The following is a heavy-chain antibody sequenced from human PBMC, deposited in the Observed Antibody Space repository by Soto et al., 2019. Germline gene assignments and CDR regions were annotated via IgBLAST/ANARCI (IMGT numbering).Heavy chain of an antibody. CDR3: ARNEGQQLAFYYYYYGMDV. CDR1: GFTFSRYG. Sequence: GGSLRLSCAASGFTFSRYGIHWVRQAPGKGLEWVAVIWYDGSNKYYADSVKGRFTISRDNSKNTLYLQMNSLRAEDTAVYYCARNEGQQLAFYYYYYGMDVWGQGTTVTVSS. J-gene: IGHJ6*02. D-gene: IGHD6-13*01. CDR2: IWYDGSNK. V-gene: IGHV3-33*01.